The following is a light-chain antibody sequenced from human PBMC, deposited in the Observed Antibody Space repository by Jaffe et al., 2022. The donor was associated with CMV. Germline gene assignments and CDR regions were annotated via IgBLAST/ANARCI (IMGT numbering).Light chain of an antibody. V-gene: IGLV2-23*02. CDR1: SSDLGSYNL. J-gene: IGLJ3*02. CDR3: CSYAGSSTFWV. Sequence: QSALTQPASVSGSPGQSITISCTGTSSDLGSYNLVSWYQQHPGKAPKLMIYEVSKRPSGVSNRFSGSKSGNTASLTISGFQAEDEADYYCCSYAGSSTFWVFGGGTKLTVL. CDR2: EVS.